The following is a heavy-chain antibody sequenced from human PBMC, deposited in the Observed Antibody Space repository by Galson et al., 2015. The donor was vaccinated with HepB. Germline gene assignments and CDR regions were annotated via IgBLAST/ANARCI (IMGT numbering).Heavy chain of an antibody. V-gene: IGHV3-73*01. D-gene: IGHD2-2*01. CDR1: GFTFSGSA. J-gene: IGHJ4*02. CDR3: TRLGDLSGYSSS. Sequence: SLRLSCAASGFTFSGSAIHWVRQTSGKGLEWVGLIRSRANSHATAYAASLKGRFTISRDDSKNTAYLHMNNPKTEDTAVYYCTRLGDLSGYSSSWGQGTLVTVSS. CDR2: IRSRANSHAT.